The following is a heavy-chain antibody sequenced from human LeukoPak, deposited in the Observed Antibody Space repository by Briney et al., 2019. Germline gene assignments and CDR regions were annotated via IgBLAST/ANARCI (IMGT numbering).Heavy chain of an antibody. CDR1: GFTFSDYY. D-gene: IGHD1-26*01. Sequence: GGSLRLSCAASGFTFSDYYMSWVRQAPGKGLLWVSRISMDGTKTTYADSAKGRFTISRDNAKNSLYLQMNSLRAEDTAVYYCARVGGRTSGSYASGAFDIWGQGTMVTVSS. J-gene: IGHJ3*02. V-gene: IGHV3-74*01. CDR2: ISMDGTKT. CDR3: ARVGGRTSGSYASGAFDI.